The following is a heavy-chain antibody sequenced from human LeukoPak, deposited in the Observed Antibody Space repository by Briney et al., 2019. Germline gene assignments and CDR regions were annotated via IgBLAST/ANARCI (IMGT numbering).Heavy chain of an antibody. V-gene: IGHV4-61*02. Sequence: SETLSLTCTVSGGSISSGSYYWSWIRQPAGKGLEWIGRIYTSGSTNYNPSLKSRVTISVDTSKNQFSLKLSSVTAADTAVYYGVRERGVARSFDYWGQGTLVTVSS. J-gene: IGHJ4*02. CDR3: VRERGVARSFDY. CDR2: IYTSGST. CDR1: GGSISSGSYY. D-gene: IGHD2-21*01.